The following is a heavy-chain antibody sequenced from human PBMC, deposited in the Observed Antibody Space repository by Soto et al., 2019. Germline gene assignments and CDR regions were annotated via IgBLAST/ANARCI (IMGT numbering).Heavy chain of an antibody. CDR2: INDSGTT. J-gene: IGHJ5*02. CDR1: GGPLTDYY. D-gene: IGHD4-17*01. V-gene: IGHV4-34*01. CDR3: ARNEYGDYALGFWFDP. Sequence: PSETLSLTCAVSGGPLTDYYWSWIRQAPGMRLEWIGEINDSGTTNYNPSLESRVTISVDSSKNQFSLKVHSVTAADTAVYYCARNEYGDYALGFWFDPWGQGTQVTVSS.